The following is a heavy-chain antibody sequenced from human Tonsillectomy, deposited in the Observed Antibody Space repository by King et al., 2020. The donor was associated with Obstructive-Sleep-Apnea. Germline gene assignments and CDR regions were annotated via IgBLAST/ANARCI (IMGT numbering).Heavy chain of an antibody. CDR2: MKYDGSFE. CDR3: AKGHDGSFYMAFDY. D-gene: IGHD2-2*01. J-gene: IGHJ4*02. Sequence: VQLVESGGGVVQPGRSLRLSCVASGFTFSSYAMNWVRQAPGKGLEWVAFMKYDGSFECYADSVKGRFTISRDNSEKTLYLQMNSLRDEDTAFYYCAKGHDGSFYMAFDYWGQGTLVTVSS. V-gene: IGHV3-30*04. CDR1: GFTFSSYA.